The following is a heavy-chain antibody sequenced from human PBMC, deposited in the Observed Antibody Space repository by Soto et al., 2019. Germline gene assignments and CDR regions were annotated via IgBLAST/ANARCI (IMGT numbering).Heavy chain of an antibody. J-gene: IGHJ4*02. D-gene: IGHD6-19*01. V-gene: IGHV1-3*01. CDR3: VRTRQQWLVGDS. Sequence: QAQLVQSGAEVKKPGASVKVSCKASGYTLSSFGIHWVRQAPGQRLEWMGWINAGNGNTKYSQKLQGRVTVSRETSANTAYMELTSLTSEDTAVYYCVRTRQQWLVGDSWGQGSLVTVSS. CDR1: GYTLSSFG. CDR2: INAGNGNT.